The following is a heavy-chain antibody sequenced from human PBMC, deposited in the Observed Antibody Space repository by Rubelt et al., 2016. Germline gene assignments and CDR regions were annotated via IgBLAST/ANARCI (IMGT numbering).Heavy chain of an antibody. CDR2: IKAGNGNT. CDR1: GYTFTSYA. Sequence: QVQLVQSGAEVKKPGASVKVSCKASGYTFTSYAMHWVRQAPGQRPEWMGWIKAGNGNTKYSQKFQGRVNITRDTSASTAYMELSSLRSEDTAVYYCARAQRIRLLMVYAPTFDYWGQGTLVTVSS. CDR3: ARAQRIRLLMVYAPTFDY. J-gene: IGHJ4*02. V-gene: IGHV1-3*01. D-gene: IGHD2-8*01.